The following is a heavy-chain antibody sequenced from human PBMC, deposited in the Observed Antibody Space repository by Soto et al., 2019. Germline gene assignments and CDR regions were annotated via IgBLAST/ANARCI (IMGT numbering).Heavy chain of an antibody. CDR2: IYSGGST. CDR3: AREQTGLQYYYYGMDV. V-gene: IGHV3-66*01. CDR1: GFTVSSNY. D-gene: IGHD1-1*01. Sequence: GGSLRLSCAASGFTVSSNYMSWVRQAPGKGLEWVSVIYSGGSTYYADSVKGRFTISRDNSKNTLYLQMNSLRAEDTAVYYCAREQTGLQYYYYGMDVWGQGTTVTVSS. J-gene: IGHJ6*02.